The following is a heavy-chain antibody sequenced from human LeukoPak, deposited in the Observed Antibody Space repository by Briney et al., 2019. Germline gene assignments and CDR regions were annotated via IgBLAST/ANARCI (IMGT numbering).Heavy chain of an antibody. CDR2: IYASGST. Sequence: SETLSLTCTVSGGSISSYFWSWIRQPAGKGLEWIGRIYASGSTNYQSSLKSRVTMSVDTSKNQFSLKLNSVTAADTAVYYCARGKIRVYYYYGMDVWGQGTTVTVSS. V-gene: IGHV4-4*07. CDR3: ARGKIRVYYYYGMDV. CDR1: GGSISSYF. J-gene: IGHJ6*02. D-gene: IGHD6-13*01.